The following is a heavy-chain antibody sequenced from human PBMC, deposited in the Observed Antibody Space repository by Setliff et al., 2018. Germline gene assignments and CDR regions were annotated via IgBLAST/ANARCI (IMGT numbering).Heavy chain of an antibody. CDR2: ISRNGST. CDR1: GGSLSGHY. J-gene: IGHJ4*02. D-gene: IGHD2-21*01. Sequence: SETLSLTCAVYGGSLSGHYWSWIRQPPRMGLEWIGEISRNGSTNYNPSLKSRVTISGDTFKNQFSLQMKSVTAADTAIYYCARYSGDKNPFYFDSWGQGMLVTVSS. V-gene: IGHV4-34*01. CDR3: ARYSGDKNPFYFDS.